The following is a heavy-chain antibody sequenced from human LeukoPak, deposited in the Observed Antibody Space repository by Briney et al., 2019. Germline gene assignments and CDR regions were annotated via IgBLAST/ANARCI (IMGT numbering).Heavy chain of an antibody. Sequence: GASVKVSCKASGYTFTSYYMHWVRQVPGQGLEWMGIINPSGGSTSYAQKFQGRVTMTRDTSTSTVYMELSSLRSEDTAVYYCARAVRGRWPANYFDYRRQGTLVTVPS. D-gene: IGHD3-10*01. CDR2: INPSGGST. J-gene: IGHJ4*02. CDR1: GYTFTSYY. V-gene: IGHV1-46*01. CDR3: ARAVRGRWPANYFDY.